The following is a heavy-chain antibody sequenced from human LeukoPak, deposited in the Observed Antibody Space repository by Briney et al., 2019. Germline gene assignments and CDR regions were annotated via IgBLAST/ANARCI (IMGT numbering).Heavy chain of an antibody. CDR2: ISGSGSST. Sequence: GGSLRLSCAASGFTFRSYAMNWVRQAPGKGLEWVSVISGSGSSTYYADSVKGRFTISRDNSKNTLYLQMNSLRAEDTAVYYCAIQRDYFDYWGQGTLVTVSS. J-gene: IGHJ4*02. V-gene: IGHV3-23*01. CDR1: GFTFRSYA. CDR3: AIQRDYFDY.